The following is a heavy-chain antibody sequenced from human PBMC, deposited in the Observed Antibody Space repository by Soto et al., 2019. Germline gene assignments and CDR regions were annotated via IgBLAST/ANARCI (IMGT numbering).Heavy chain of an antibody. CDR3: ARSRDNYYDSSGYLDY. Sequence: PGGSLRLSCAASGFTFSDYYMSWIRQAPGKGLEWVSYISSSGSTIYYADSVKGRFTISRDNAKNSLYLQMNSLRAEDTAVYYCARSRDNYYDSSGYLDYWGQGTLVTVSS. CDR1: GFTFSDYY. CDR2: ISSSGSTI. D-gene: IGHD3-22*01. V-gene: IGHV3-11*01. J-gene: IGHJ4*02.